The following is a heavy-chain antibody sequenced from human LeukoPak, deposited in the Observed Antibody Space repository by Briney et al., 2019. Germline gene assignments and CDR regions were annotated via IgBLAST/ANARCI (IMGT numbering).Heavy chain of an antibody. CDR3: ATYILTGYYPFDY. CDR2: FDPEDGET. D-gene: IGHD3-9*01. CDR1: GYTLTEFS. Sequence: ASVKASCKVSGYTLTEFSMHWVRQAPGKGLEWMGGFDPEDGETIYAQKFQGRVTMTEDTSTDTAYMELSSLRSEDTAVYYCATYILTGYYPFDYWGQGTLVTVSS. J-gene: IGHJ4*02. V-gene: IGHV1-24*01.